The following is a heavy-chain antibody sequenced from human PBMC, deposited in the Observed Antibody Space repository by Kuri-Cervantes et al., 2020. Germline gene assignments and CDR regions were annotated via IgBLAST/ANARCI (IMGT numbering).Heavy chain of an antibody. D-gene: IGHD2-2*02. Sequence: SETLSLTCAVYGGSFSGYYWSWIRQPPGKGLEWIGEITHSGRTNYNPSLKTRVTMSVDTSKNQLSLKLSSVTAVDTAVYYCARSEAIPAGVGDWFDPWGQGILVTVSS. CDR3: ARSEAIPAGVGDWFDP. V-gene: IGHV4-34*01. J-gene: IGHJ5*02. CDR2: ITHSGRT. CDR1: GGSFSGYY.